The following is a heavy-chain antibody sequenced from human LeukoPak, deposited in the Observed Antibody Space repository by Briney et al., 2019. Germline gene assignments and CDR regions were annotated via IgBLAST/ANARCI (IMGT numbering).Heavy chain of an antibody. D-gene: IGHD3-16*02. CDR3: ARRWNDYVWGSYRYGRPYYFDY. Sequence: GGSLRLSCAASGFTFSSYWMSWVRQAPGKGLEWVANIKQDGSEKYYVDSVKGRFTISRDNAKDSLYLQMNSLRAEDTAVYYCARRWNDYVWGSYRYGRPYYFDYWGQGTLVTVSS. CDR1: GFTFSSYW. J-gene: IGHJ4*02. V-gene: IGHV3-7*01. CDR2: IKQDGSEK.